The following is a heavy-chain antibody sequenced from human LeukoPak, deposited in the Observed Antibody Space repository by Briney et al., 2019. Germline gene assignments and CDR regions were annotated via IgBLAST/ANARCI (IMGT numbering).Heavy chain of an antibody. J-gene: IGHJ4*02. CDR3: AKDRIPDYYDSSGPIDY. CDR2: ISGSGGST. CDR1: GFTFSSYA. Sequence: GGSLRLSRAASGFTFSSYAMSWVRQAPGKGLEWVSAISGSGGSTYYADSVKGRFTISRDNSKNTLYLQMNSLRAKDTAVYYCAKDRIPDYYDSSGPIDYWGQGTLVTVSS. D-gene: IGHD3-22*01. V-gene: IGHV3-23*01.